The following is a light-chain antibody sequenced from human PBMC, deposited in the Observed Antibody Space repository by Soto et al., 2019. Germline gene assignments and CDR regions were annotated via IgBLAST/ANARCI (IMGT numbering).Light chain of an antibody. V-gene: IGLV2-8*01. J-gene: IGLJ2*01. Sequence: QSVLTQPPSASGSPGQSVTISCTGTSRDIGGYDFVSWYQQHPGKAPKLLIYDVIKRPSGVPDRFSGSKSGNTASLTVSGLQTDDEADYYCSSYGGSNKLLFGGGTKLTVL. CDR2: DVI. CDR1: SRDIGGYDF. CDR3: SSYGGSNKLL.